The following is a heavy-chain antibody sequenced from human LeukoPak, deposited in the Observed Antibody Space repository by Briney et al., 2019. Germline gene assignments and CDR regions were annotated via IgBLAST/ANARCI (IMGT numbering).Heavy chain of an antibody. CDR1: GFTVSSNY. CDR2: IYSGGGT. V-gene: IGHV3-53*01. J-gene: IGHJ4*02. CDR3: TTDKDYGVIDY. D-gene: IGHD4-17*01. Sequence: GGSLRLSCAVSGFTVSSNYMSWVRQAPGKGLEWVSLIYSGGGTYYADSVRGRFTISRDDSKNTLYLQMNSLRAEDTAVYYCTTDKDYGVIDYWGQGTLVTVSS.